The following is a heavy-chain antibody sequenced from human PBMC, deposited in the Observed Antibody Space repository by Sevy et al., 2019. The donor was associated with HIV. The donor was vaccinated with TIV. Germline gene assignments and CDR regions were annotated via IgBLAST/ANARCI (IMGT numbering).Heavy chain of an antibody. CDR1: GGSLSGYY. D-gene: IGHD1-7*01. Sequence: SETLSLTCTVYGGSLSGYYWTWIRQPPGKGLEWIGEINHSGSTNHNPSLKSRVTISVDTSKNHFSLKLTSLTAADTAAYYCARGGPQTTSYYYYGMDVWGQGTTVTVSS. J-gene: IGHJ6*02. CDR3: ARGGPQTTSYYYYGMDV. CDR2: INHSGST. V-gene: IGHV4-34*01.